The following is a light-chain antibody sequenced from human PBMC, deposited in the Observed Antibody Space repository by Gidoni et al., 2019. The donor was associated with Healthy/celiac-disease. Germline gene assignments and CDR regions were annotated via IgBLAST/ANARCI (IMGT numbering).Light chain of an antibody. Sequence: DIQITHSPSSLSASVGDRVTIPCQASQDISNYLNWYQQKPGKAPKLLIYDASNLETGIPSRFSGSGSGTDFTFTISSLQPEDIATYYCQQYDNLPRFTFGRGTKVDIK. CDR3: QQYDNLPRFT. J-gene: IGKJ3*01. CDR1: QDISNY. V-gene: IGKV1-33*01. CDR2: DAS.